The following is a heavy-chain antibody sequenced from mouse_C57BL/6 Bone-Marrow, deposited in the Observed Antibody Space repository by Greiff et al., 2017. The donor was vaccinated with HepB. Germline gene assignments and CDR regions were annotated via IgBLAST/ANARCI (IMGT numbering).Heavy chain of an antibody. V-gene: IGHV5-4*01. CDR3: SRDLFEVDY. CDR1: GFTFSSYA. J-gene: IGHJ2*01. Sequence: DVMLVESGGGLVKPGGSLKLSCAASGFTFSSYAMSWVRQSPEKRLEWVATISDGGSYTYYPDNVKGRFTISRDNAKNNLYLQMSHLKSEDTAMYYCSRDLFEVDYWGQGTTLTVSS. CDR2: ISDGGSYT.